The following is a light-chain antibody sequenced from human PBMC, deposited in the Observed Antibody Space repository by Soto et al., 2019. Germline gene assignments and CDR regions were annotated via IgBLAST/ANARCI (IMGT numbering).Light chain of an antibody. CDR1: QSISSW. Sequence: DIQMTQSPSTLSGSVVDRVTITCRASQSISSWLAWYQQKPGKAPKLLIYKASSLESGVPSRFSGSGSGTEFTLTLSSLQPDDFATYYCQQYNSYSPLTFGGGTKVDIK. CDR2: KAS. V-gene: IGKV1-5*03. J-gene: IGKJ4*01. CDR3: QQYNSYSPLT.